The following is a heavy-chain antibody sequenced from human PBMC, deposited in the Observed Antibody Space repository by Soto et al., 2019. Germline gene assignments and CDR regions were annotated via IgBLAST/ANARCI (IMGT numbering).Heavy chain of an antibody. Sequence: EVQLLESGGGLEQPGGSLRLSCAASGFTFGSHDMSWVRQAPGKELEWVSSISVSDPGTYYADSVKGRSTTSRDISKNTLLLQMASLRAEDTALYSCTKGTWLDIWGQGTMVSVAS. J-gene: IGHJ3*02. V-gene: IGHV3-23*01. CDR2: ISVSDPGT. CDR1: GFTFGSHD. CDR3: TKGTWLDI. D-gene: IGHD6-19*01.